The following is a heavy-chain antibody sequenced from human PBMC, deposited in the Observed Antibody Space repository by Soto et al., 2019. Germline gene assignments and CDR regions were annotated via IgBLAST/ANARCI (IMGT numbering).Heavy chain of an antibody. CDR1: GGSISSGGYY. Sequence: PSETLSLSCTVSGGSISSGGYYWSWIRQHPGKGLEWIGYSHYSGSTDYNPPLKSRVTISLDTSKNQFSLKLSSVTAADTAVYYCARADSSGYYLKTWGQGTLVTVSS. D-gene: IGHD3-22*01. CDR2: SHYSGST. CDR3: ARADSSGYYLKT. V-gene: IGHV4-31*03. J-gene: IGHJ4*02.